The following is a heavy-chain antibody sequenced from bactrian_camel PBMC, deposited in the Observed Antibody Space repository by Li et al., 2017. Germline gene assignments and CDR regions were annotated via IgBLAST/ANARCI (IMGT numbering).Heavy chain of an antibody. CDR2: ITSLPSLFRAA. CDR1: GITFSRHD. V-gene: IGHV3S40*01. CDR3: ATENEYGGMWYHRYLEL. D-gene: IGHD6*01. Sequence: VQLVESGGGLVQPGESLRLSCVASGITFSRHDMSWVRQAAGKEVEWVAGITSLPSLFRAASYADSVKGRFAISRDNAKNTVSLQMISLKFEDTALYYCATENEYGGMWYHRYLELWGQGTQVTVS. J-gene: IGHJ2*01.